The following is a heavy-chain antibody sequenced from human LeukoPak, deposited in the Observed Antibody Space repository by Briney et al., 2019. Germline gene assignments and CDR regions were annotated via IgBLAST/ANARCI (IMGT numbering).Heavy chain of an antibody. CDR3: ARDDTNIVATGDPDY. CDR1: GFTFSSYA. Sequence: GGSLRLSCAASGFTFSSYAMHWARQAPGKGLEWVAVISYDGSNKYYADSVKGRFTISRDNSKNTLYLQMNSLRAEDTAVYYCARDDTNIVATGDPDYWGQGTLVTVSS. J-gene: IGHJ4*02. V-gene: IGHV3-30*01. D-gene: IGHD5-12*01. CDR2: ISYDGSNK.